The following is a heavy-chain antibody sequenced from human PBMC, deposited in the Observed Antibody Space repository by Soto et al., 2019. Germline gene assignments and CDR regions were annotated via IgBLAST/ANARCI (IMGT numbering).Heavy chain of an antibody. CDR2: INPNSGGT. J-gene: IGHJ3*02. CDR1: GYTFTGYY. CDR3: ARGAGIVVVVAATLAFDI. V-gene: IGHV1-2*04. D-gene: IGHD2-15*01. Sequence: ASVKVSCKASGYTFTGYYMHWVRQAPGQGLEWMGWINPNSGGTNYAQKFQGWVTMTRDTSISTAYMELSRLRSDDTAVYYCARGAGIVVVVAATLAFDIWGQGTMVT.